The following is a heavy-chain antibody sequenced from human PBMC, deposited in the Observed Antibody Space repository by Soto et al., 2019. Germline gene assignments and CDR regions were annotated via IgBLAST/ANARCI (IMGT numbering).Heavy chain of an antibody. Sequence: PSETLSLTCTVSGGSISSSSYYWGWIRQPPGKGLEWIGSIYYSGSTYYNPSLKSRVTISVDTSKNQFSLKLSSVTAADTAVYYCAQWDSWSFNEDYYYYGMDVWGQGTTVTVSS. CDR1: GGSISSSSYY. J-gene: IGHJ6*02. CDR2: IYYSGST. D-gene: IGHD1-26*01. V-gene: IGHV4-39*01. CDR3: AQWDSWSFNEDYYYYGMDV.